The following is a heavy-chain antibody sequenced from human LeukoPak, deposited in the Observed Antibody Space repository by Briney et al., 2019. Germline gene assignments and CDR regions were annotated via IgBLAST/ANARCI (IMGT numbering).Heavy chain of an antibody. V-gene: IGHV3-74*01. Sequence: HPGGSLRLSCAASGFTFSDYWMHWVRQTPGRGLVWVSRINPDGSDILYADSVKGRFSISRDNAKNMLYLQLNSLRAEDTAVYYCARDELDFWSGYSAFDIWGQGTMVTVSS. CDR2: INPDGSDI. J-gene: IGHJ3*02. D-gene: IGHD3-3*01. CDR3: ARDELDFWSGYSAFDI. CDR1: GFTFSDYW.